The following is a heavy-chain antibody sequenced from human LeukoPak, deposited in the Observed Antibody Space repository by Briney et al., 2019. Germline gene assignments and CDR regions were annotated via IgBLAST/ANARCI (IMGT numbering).Heavy chain of an antibody. J-gene: IGHJ5*02. CDR2: LYTSRNT. CDR3: ARESRISEGDGYHIDR. D-gene: IGHD1-20*01. Sequence: PSETLSLTCSVSGDSIRNYYWNWMRQPAGKGLEWIARLYTSRNTDYSPSLRSRITVSLDESKNQFSLKLSSVTAADTAVYYCARESRISEGDGYHIDRWGQGSLVTVST. V-gene: IGHV4-4*07. CDR1: GDSIRNYY.